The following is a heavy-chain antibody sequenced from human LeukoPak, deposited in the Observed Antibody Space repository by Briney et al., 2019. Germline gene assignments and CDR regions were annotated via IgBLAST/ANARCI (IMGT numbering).Heavy chain of an antibody. Sequence: VGSLRLSCAASGFSFSSYWIQWVRQAPGKGLGWVSGINSDGSSTNYVDSVKGRFTISRDHIQNTIYLQMNRLRDQDNPVYYCVRSYDSCGCHYNDAFDLWGQGPLVTVSS. CDR1: GFSFSSYW. J-gene: IGHJ3*01. CDR3: VRSYDSCGCHYNDAFDL. V-gene: IGHV3-74*01. CDR2: INSDGSST. D-gene: IGHD3-22*01.